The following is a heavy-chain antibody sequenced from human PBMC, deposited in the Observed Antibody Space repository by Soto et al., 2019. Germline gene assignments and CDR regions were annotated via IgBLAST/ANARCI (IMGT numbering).Heavy chain of an antibody. CDR1: GFTFSSYW. Sequence: GGSLRLSCAASGFTFSSYWMHWVRQAPGKGLVWVSRINSDGSSTSYADSVKGRFTISRDNAKNTLYLQMNSLRAEDTAVYYCARDPGWGTAGPNRWDLYYYMDVWGKGTTVTVSS. V-gene: IGHV3-74*01. CDR2: INSDGSST. J-gene: IGHJ6*03. CDR3: ARDPGWGTAGPNRWDLYYYMDV. D-gene: IGHD3-16*01.